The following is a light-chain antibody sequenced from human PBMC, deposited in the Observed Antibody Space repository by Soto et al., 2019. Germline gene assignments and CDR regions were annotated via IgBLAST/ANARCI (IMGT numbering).Light chain of an antibody. J-gene: IGKJ4*01. CDR2: GAS. Sequence: EIVLTQSPGTLSLSPGERATLSCRASQSVTSSFLAWYQQKPGQAPRLLIYGASSRVSGIPDRLSGSGSGTDFTLTISSLQSEDSAVYYCQQYNDWPLTFGGGTKV. V-gene: IGKV3-20*01. CDR1: QSVTSSF. CDR3: QQYNDWPLT.